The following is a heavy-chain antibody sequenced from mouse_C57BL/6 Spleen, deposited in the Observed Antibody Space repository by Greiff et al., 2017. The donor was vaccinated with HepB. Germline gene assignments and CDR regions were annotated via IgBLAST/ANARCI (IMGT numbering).Heavy chain of an antibody. CDR2: IHPNSGST. V-gene: IGHV1-64*01. J-gene: IGHJ3*01. CDR3: ARGGPWFAY. CDR1: GYTFTSYW. Sequence: QVHVQQSGAELVKPGASVKLSCKASGYTFTSYWMHWVKQRPGQGLEWIGMIHPNSGSTNYNEKFKSKATLTVDKSSSTAYMQLSSLTSEDSAVYYCARGGPWFAYWGQGTLVTVSA.